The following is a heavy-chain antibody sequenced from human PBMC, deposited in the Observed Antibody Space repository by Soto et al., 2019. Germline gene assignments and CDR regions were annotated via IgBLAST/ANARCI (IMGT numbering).Heavy chain of an antibody. Sequence: QVQVVQSGAEVKKPGASVKVSCKASGYSFSTYSRHSVRQAPGQGLEWMGWINGANGNTRYSQKFKDRVSISRDTPASTGYMELSSLRSEDTAVYYCARGKGMEENYYYHGMDVWGPGTTVIVSS. CDR2: INGANGNT. CDR1: GYSFSTYS. D-gene: IGHD1-1*01. V-gene: IGHV1-3*01. CDR3: ARGKGMEENYYYHGMDV. J-gene: IGHJ6*02.